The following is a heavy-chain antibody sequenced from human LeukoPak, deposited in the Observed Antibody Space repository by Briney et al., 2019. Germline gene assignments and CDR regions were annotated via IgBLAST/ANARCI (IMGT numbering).Heavy chain of an antibody. J-gene: IGHJ4*02. CDR2: ISYDGSNE. CDR1: GFTFSSYG. CDR3: AKSGQLWLSSHDY. Sequence: GGSLRLSCAASGFTFSSYGMHWVRQAPGKGLEWVAVISYDGSNEYYADSVKGRFTISRDNSKNTLYLQMNSLRPEDTAVYYCAKSGQLWLSSHDYWGQGTLVTVSS. V-gene: IGHV3-30*02. D-gene: IGHD3-10*01.